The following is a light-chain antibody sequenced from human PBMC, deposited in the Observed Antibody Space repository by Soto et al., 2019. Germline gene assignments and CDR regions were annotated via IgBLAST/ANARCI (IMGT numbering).Light chain of an antibody. CDR2: CAS. V-gene: IGKV3-20*01. J-gene: IGKJ5*01. Sequence: EIVLTQSPGPLSLSPGDTATLSCRASQSVSSNNLAWYHQKPGNTPRLLIYCASSRATGIPDRFSSSGYGRDFALTISRMESEDFAVYYCPQYDMSITFGQGTRLQVE. CDR1: QSVSSNN. CDR3: PQYDMSIT.